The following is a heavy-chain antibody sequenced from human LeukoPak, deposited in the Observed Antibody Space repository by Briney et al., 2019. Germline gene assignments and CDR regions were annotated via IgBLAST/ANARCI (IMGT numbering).Heavy chain of an antibody. CDR2: ISSSSNII. CDR3: AKGVYGDHPHYSDY. J-gene: IGHJ4*02. Sequence: PGGSLRLSCAASGFTFSNYNMNWVRQPPGKGLQWVSYISSSSNIIYYADSVKGRFTISRDNAKNSLFLQMNSLRAEDTAVYYCAKGVYGDHPHYSDYWGQGTLVIVSS. V-gene: IGHV3-48*01. D-gene: IGHD4-17*01. CDR1: GFTFSNYN.